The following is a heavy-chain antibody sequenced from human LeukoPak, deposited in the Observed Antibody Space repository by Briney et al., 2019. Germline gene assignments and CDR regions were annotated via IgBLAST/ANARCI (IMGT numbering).Heavy chain of an antibody. Sequence: KPSETLSLTCTVSGGSISSYYWSWIRQPPGKGLEWIGYIYYSGSTNYNPSLKSRVTISVDTSKNQFSLKLSSVTAADTAVYYCARIAMVRGKNLPRQYYFDYWGQGTLVTVSS. J-gene: IGHJ4*02. CDR3: ARIAMVRGKNLPRQYYFDY. CDR1: GGSISSYY. CDR2: IYYSGST. V-gene: IGHV4-59*01. D-gene: IGHD3-10*01.